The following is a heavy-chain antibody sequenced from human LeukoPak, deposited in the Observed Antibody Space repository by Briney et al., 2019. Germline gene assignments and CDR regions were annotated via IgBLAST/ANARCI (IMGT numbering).Heavy chain of an antibody. CDR3: AKDLGPYYYDSSGYSY. CDR1: GFTFSSHW. V-gene: IGHV3-74*03. CDR2: INNDGSST. J-gene: IGHJ4*02. D-gene: IGHD3-22*01. Sequence: GGSLRLSCAASGFTFSSHWMHWVRQAPGKGLVWVSRINNDGSSTTYADSVKGRFTISRDNSKNTLYLQMNSLRAEDTAVYYCAKDLGPYYYDSSGYSYWGQGTLVTVSS.